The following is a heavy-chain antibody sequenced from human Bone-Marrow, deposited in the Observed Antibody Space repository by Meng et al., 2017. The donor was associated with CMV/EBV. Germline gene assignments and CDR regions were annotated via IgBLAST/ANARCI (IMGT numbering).Heavy chain of an antibody. D-gene: IGHD2-15*01. J-gene: IGHJ4*02. CDR1: GGTFSSYA. Sequence: KISCKASGGTFSSYAISWVRQAPGQGLEWMGGIIPILGIANYAQKFQGRVTITADKSTSTAYMELSSLRSEDTAVYYCAREIQDIVVVVAAPLGYWGQGTLVTVSS. V-gene: IGHV1-69*10. CDR2: IIPILGIA. CDR3: AREIQDIVVVVAAPLGY.